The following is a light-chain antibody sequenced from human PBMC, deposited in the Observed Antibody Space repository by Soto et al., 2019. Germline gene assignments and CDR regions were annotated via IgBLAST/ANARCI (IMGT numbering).Light chain of an antibody. V-gene: IGLV2-23*02. CDR2: EVN. J-gene: IGLJ1*01. Sequence: QSVLAQPASVSGSPGHSITISCTGTSRDIGTYNLVSWYQQHPGKAPKLMIYEVNKRPSGVSDRFSGSKSGNTASLTISGPQAEDEADYYCCSYAGSSTLYVFGTGTKVTVL. CDR1: SRDIGTYNL. CDR3: CSYAGSSTLYV.